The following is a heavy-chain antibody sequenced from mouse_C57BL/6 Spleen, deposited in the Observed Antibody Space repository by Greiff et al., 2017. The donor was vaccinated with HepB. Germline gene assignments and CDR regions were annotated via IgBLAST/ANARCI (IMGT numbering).Heavy chain of an antibody. J-gene: IGHJ3*01. D-gene: IGHD2-4*01. CDR3: TNDYDEGAWFAY. Sequence: EVQLQQSGTVLARPGASVKMSCKTSGYTFTSYWMHWVKQRPGQGLEWIGAIYPGNSDTSYNQKFKGKAKLTAVTSASTAYMELSSLTNEDSAVYYCTNDYDEGAWFAYWGQGTLVTVSA. V-gene: IGHV1-5*01. CDR1: GYTFTSYW. CDR2: IYPGNSDT.